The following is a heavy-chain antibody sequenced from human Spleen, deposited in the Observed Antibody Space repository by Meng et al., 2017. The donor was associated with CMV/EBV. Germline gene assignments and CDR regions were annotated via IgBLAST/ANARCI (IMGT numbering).Heavy chain of an antibody. CDR1: GFSFSGYN. J-gene: IGHJ4*02. Sequence: GESLKISCAASGFSFSGYNMNWVRQAPGKGLEWVSSISGSSIYIYYADSVTGRFTISRDNAKKSLYLQMNSLRAEDTAVYYCASRVNYWGQGTLVTVSS. CDR3: ASRVNY. V-gene: IGHV3-21*01. CDR2: ISGSSIYI. D-gene: IGHD3-10*01.